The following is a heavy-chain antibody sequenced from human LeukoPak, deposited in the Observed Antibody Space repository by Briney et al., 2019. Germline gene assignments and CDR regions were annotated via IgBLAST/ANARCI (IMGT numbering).Heavy chain of an antibody. J-gene: IGHJ5*02. D-gene: IGHD3-3*01. V-gene: IGHV3-7*01. Sequence: PGGSLRLSCSASGFTFSSYWMSWVRQAPGKGLEWVANIKQDGSKKYYVYSVKCRFTFSRDNAKTSQYLQTHSLRAEAAAVSYCARRPRRRITIFGAVTRNWFDPWGQGTLVTVSS. CDR1: GFTFSSYW. CDR3: ARRPRRRITIFGAVTRNWFDP. CDR2: IKQDGSKK.